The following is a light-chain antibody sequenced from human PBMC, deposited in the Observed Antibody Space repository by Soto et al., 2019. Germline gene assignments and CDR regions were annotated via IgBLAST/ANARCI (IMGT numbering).Light chain of an antibody. Sequence: DIQITQSPSTLSASVGDRVTITCRASQSITSWLAWYQQKPGKAPNLLIYDASSLQSGVPSRFSGSGSGTEFTLTISSLQPEDFATYYCQQSYSTLYTFGQGTKLEIK. CDR1: QSITSW. CDR2: DAS. CDR3: QQSYSTLYT. V-gene: IGKV1-5*01. J-gene: IGKJ2*01.